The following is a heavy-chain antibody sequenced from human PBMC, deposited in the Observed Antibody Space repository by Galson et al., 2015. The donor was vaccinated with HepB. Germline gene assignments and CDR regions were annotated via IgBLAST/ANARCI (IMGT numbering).Heavy chain of an antibody. V-gene: IGHV3-30*18. Sequence: SLRLSCAASGFTFSSYGMHWVRQAPGKGLEWVAVISYDGSNKYYADSVKGRFTISRDNSKNTLYLQMNSLRAEDTAVYYCAKEFVRAVAGTNYYYGMDVWGQGTTVTVSS. CDR1: GFTFSSYG. CDR2: ISYDGSNK. D-gene: IGHD6-19*01. J-gene: IGHJ6*02. CDR3: AKEFVRAVAGTNYYYGMDV.